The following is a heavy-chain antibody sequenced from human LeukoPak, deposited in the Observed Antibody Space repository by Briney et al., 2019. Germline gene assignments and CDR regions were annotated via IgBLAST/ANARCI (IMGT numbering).Heavy chain of an antibody. CDR3: AKILQSYYYGGFEY. CDR1: GFTFGRNA. V-gene: IGHV3-23*01. Sequence: GGSLRPSCAASGFTFGRNAMSWVRQAPGKSLEWVSSISGGGGSESYADSVKGRFTISRDNSKNTMNLQMNSLRDDDTAVYYCAKILQSYYYGGFEYWGQGALVTVSS. D-gene: IGHD3-10*01. CDR2: ISGGGGSE. J-gene: IGHJ4*02.